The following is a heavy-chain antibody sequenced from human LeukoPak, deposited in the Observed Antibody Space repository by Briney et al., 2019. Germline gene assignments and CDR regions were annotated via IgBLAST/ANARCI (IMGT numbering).Heavy chain of an antibody. CDR3: ARDQGYFDWLFPSTDYYYYGMDV. J-gene: IGHJ6*02. Sequence: SETLSLTCTVSGGSISSYYWSWIRQPAGQGLEWIGRIYTSGSTNYNPSLKSRVTMSVDTSKNQFSLKLSSVTAADTAVYYCARDQGYFDWLFPSTDYYYYGMDVWGQGTTVTVSS. CDR1: GGSISSYY. V-gene: IGHV4-4*07. CDR2: IYTSGST. D-gene: IGHD3-9*01.